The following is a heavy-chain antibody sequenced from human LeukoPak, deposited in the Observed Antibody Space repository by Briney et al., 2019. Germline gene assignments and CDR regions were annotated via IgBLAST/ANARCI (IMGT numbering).Heavy chain of an antibody. J-gene: IGHJ4*02. CDR3: ARSISRRPPGPVDY. CDR1: GFTFSSYA. CDR2: IWYDGSNK. Sequence: GGSLRLSCAASGFTFSSYAMHWVRQAPGKGLEWVAVIWYDGSNKYYADSVKGRFTISRDNSKNTLYLQMNSLRAEDTAVYYCARSISRRPPGPVDYWGQGTLVTVSS. V-gene: IGHV3-33*08. D-gene: IGHD6-25*01.